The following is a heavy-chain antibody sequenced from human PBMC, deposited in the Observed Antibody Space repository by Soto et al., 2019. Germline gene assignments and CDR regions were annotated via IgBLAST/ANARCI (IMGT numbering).Heavy chain of an antibody. D-gene: IGHD3-22*01. J-gene: IGHJ3*02. V-gene: IGHV4-30-4*01. CDR3: ARGEYYYDSSGYQAPDAFDI. CDR1: GGSISSDNDY. Sequence: SETLSLTCTVSGGSISSDNDYWTWIRQTPGMGLEWIGYIYYSGSTNYNPSLKSRVTISVDTSKNQFSLKLSSVTAADTAVYYCARGEYYYDSSGYQAPDAFDIWGQGTMVTVSS. CDR2: IYYSGST.